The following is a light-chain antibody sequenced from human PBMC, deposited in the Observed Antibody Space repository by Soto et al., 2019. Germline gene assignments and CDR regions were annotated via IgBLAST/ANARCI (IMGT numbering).Light chain of an antibody. V-gene: IGLV1-36*01. J-gene: IGLJ2*01. CDR1: SSNIGNNA. CDR3: AAWEDRLNGPV. Sequence: QSVLTQPPSVSEAPRQRVTISCSGSSSNIGNNAVNWYQQLPGKAPKLLIYSDDLLPSGVSDRFSGSKSGTSASLAISGLQSEDEAEYYCAAWEDRLNGPVFGGGTPLTVL. CDR2: SDD.